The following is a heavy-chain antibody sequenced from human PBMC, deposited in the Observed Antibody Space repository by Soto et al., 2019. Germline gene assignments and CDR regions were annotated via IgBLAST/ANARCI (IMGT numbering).Heavy chain of an antibody. J-gene: IGHJ4*02. CDR1: GYTFTSYD. CDR3: TIGRADYLDY. V-gene: IGHV1-8*01. CDR2: MNPNSGNT. Sequence: QVQLVQSGAEVKKPGASVKVSCKASGYTFTSYDINWVRQATGQGLEWMGWMNPNSGNTGYAQKCQGRVTMTRNTTMSQAYMEPSSLRSEDKAVYYFTIGRADYLDYWGQGTLVTVSS.